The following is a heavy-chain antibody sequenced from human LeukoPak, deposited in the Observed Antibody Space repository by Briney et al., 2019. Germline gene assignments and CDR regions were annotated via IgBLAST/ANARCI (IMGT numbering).Heavy chain of an antibody. CDR2: IYYSGST. Sequence: SETLSLTCTVSGGSISSGGYYWSWIRQHPGKGLEGIVYIYYSGSTYYNPSLKSRVTISVDTSKNQFSLKLSSVTAADTAVYYCATVGSSRGSLPNSYYYMDVWGTGRTVTVS. D-gene: IGHD1-26*01. CDR3: ATVGSSRGSLPNSYYYMDV. J-gene: IGHJ6*03. V-gene: IGHV4-31*03. CDR1: GGSISSGGYY.